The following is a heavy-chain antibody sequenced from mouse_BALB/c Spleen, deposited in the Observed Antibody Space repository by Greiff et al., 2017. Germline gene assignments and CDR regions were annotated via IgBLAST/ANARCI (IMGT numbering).Heavy chain of an antibody. CDR3: AREGNYGSSFPYWYFDV. Sequence: EVQRVESGPSLVKPSQTLSLTCSVTGDSITSGYWNWIRKFPGNKLEYMGYISYSGSTYYNPSLKSRISITRDTSKNQYYLQLNSVTTEDTATYYCAREGNYGSSFPYWYFDVWGAGTTVTVSS. J-gene: IGHJ1*01. D-gene: IGHD1-1*01. V-gene: IGHV3-8*02. CDR1: GDSITSGY. CDR2: ISYSGST.